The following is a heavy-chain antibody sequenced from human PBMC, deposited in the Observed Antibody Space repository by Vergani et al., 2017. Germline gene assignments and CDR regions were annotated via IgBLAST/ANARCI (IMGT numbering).Heavy chain of an antibody. CDR1: GGNFSSYA. J-gene: IGHJ3*02. V-gene: IGHV1-69*04. CDR3: ARTYYYGSGSYYAFDI. Sequence: QVQLVQSGAEVKKPGSSVKVSCKASGGNFSSYAISWVRQAPGQGLEWMGRIIPILGIANYAQKFQGRVTITADKSTSTAYMELSSLRSEDTAVYYCARTYYYGSGSYYAFDIWGQGTMVTVSS. D-gene: IGHD3-10*01. CDR2: IIPILGIA.